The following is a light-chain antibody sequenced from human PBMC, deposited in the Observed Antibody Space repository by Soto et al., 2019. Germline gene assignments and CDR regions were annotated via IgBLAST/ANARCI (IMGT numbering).Light chain of an antibody. J-gene: IGLJ3*02. CDR3: AAWDDSLNGPV. V-gene: IGLV1-47*01. CDR2: RNN. CDR1: SSNIGINY. Sequence: QAVVTQPPSASGTPGQRVTIFCSGTSSNIGINYVFWYQQLPGTAPKLLIYRNNQRPSGVPDRFSGSKSGTSASLAISGLRSEDEADYYCAAWDDSLNGPVFGGGTQLTVL.